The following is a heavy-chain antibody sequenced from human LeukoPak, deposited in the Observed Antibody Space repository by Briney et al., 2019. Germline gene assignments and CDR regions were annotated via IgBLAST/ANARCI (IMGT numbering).Heavy chain of an antibody. D-gene: IGHD6-13*01. CDR2: IKQDGSEK. J-gene: IGHJ4*02. CDR3: ARDVGFIAAAGTFNY. CDR1: GFTFSSSA. V-gene: IGHV3-7*03. Sequence: GGSLRLSCAASGFTFSSSAMSWVRQAPGKGLEWVANIKQDGSEKYYVDSVKGRFTISRDNAKNSLYLQMNSLRAEDTAVYYCARDVGFIAAAGTFNYWGQGTLVTVSS.